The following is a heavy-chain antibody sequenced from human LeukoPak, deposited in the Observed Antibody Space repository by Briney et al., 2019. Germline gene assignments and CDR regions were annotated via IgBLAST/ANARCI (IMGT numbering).Heavy chain of an antibody. CDR2: ISYDGSNK. J-gene: IGHJ4*02. V-gene: IGHV3-30*04. CDR1: GFTFSNSP. Sequence: GGSLRLSCAASGFTFSNSPMHWVRQAPGKGLEWVSLISYDGSNKYYADSVKGRFTISRDNSKNTLYLQMDSLRAEDTAVYYCARGGYDRSGYYGQLDYWGQGTLVTVSS. D-gene: IGHD3-22*01. CDR3: ARGGYDRSGYYGQLDY.